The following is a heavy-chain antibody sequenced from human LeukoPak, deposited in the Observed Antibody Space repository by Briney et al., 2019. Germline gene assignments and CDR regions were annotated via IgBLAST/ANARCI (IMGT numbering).Heavy chain of an antibody. CDR3: AKVDSSGYYPFYYYYGMDV. D-gene: IGHD3-22*01. V-gene: IGHV3-23*01. J-gene: IGHJ6*02. CDR2: ISGGGGST. CDR1: GFTFSSYA. Sequence: GGSLRLSCAASGFTFSSYAMSWVRQAPGKGLEWVSAISGGGGSTYYADSVKGRFTISRDNSKNTLYLQMNSLRAEDTAVYYCAKVDSSGYYPFYYYYGMDVWGQGTTVTVSS.